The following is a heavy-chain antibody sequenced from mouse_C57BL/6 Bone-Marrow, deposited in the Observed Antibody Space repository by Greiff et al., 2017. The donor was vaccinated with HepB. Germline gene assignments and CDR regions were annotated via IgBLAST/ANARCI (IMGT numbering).Heavy chain of an antibody. CDR1: GYTFTSYW. D-gene: IGHD1-1*02. CDR2: IYPGSGSN. V-gene: IGHV1-55*01. J-gene: IGHJ4*01. CDR3: ASGGYPYYAMDY. Sequence: QVQLQQPGAELVKPGASVKMSCKASGYTFTSYWITWVKQRPGQGLEWIGDIYPGSGSNNYNEKFKSKATLTVDTSSSTAYMQLSSLTSEDSAVYYCASGGYPYYAMDYWGQGTSVTVSS.